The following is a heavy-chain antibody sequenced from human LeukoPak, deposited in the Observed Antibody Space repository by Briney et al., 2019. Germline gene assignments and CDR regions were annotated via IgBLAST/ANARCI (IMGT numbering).Heavy chain of an antibody. Sequence: GGSLRLSCAASGFTVSSNYMSWVRQAPGKGLEWVSVIYSVGSTDYADSVKGKFTISRDNSKNTLYLQMNSLRADDTAVYYCARRYGSNWAFDPWGQGTLVTVSS. J-gene: IGHJ5*02. CDR2: IYSVGST. CDR1: GFTVSSNY. D-gene: IGHD6-13*01. CDR3: ARRYGSNWAFDP. V-gene: IGHV3-66*01.